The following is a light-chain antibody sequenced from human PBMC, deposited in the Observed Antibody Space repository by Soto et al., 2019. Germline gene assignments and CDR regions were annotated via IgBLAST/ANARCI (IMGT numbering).Light chain of an antibody. V-gene: IGKV1-5*01. J-gene: IGKJ4*01. CDR3: QQDKSSRLT. CDR1: KTISSW. CDR2: AES. Sequence: DIELTQSPATXSGLPRSRVPIPCRASKTISSWLDWYQKKQGKEXKXXXYAESSLKSGVQSRLSGGGSGTDFNLTISRLQPEDFATYYCQQDKSSRLTVGGGTKV.